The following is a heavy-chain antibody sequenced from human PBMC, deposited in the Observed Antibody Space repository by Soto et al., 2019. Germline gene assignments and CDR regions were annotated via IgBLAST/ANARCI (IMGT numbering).Heavy chain of an antibody. D-gene: IGHD5-18*01. CDR3: AGWIPLQQYYYYGMGV. V-gene: IGHV4-4*02. J-gene: IGHJ6*02. CDR2: IYHSGST. Sequence: QVQLQESGPGLVKPSGTLSLTCAVSGGSISSSNWWSWVRQPPGKGLEWIGEIYHSGSTNYNPSLQSRVTISVXXXKXXFPLQLSSVTAADTAVYYCAGWIPLQQYYYYGMGVWGQGTTVTVSS. CDR1: GGSISSSNW.